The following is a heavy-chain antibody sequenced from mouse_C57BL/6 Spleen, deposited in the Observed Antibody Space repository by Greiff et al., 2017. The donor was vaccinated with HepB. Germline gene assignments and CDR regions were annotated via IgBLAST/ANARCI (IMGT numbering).Heavy chain of an antibody. CDR2: IHPNSGST. V-gene: IGHV1-64*01. J-gene: IGHJ3*01. CDR3: AREGGYYYGSSLPFAY. D-gene: IGHD1-1*01. Sequence: QVQLQQPGAELVKPGASVKLSCKASGYTFTSYWMHWVKQRPGQGLEWIGMIHPNSGSTNYNEKFKSKATLTVDKSSSTAYMQLSSLTSEDSAVYYCAREGGYYYGSSLPFAYWGQGTLVTVSA. CDR1: GYTFTSYW.